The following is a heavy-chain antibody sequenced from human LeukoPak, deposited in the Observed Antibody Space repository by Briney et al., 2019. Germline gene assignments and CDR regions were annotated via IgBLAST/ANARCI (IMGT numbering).Heavy chain of an antibody. CDR3: ARVRYGSGTGDY. Sequence: LRLXXXXSGFXXSSYAMRWVRQAPGKGLEGVAVISYDGSNKYYADSVKGRFTISRDNSKNTLYLQMNSLRAEDTAVYYCARVRYGSGTGDYWGQGTLVTVSS. CDR1: GFXXSSYA. J-gene: IGHJ4*02. D-gene: IGHD3-10*01. V-gene: IGHV3-30-3*01. CDR2: ISYDGSNK.